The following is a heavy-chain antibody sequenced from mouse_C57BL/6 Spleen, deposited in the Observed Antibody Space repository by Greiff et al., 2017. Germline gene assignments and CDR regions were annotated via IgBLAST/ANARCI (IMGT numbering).Heavy chain of an antibody. CDR2: IHPNSGST. CDR1: GYTFTSYW. V-gene: IGHV1-64*01. D-gene: IGHD2-5*01. J-gene: IGHJ4*01. Sequence: VQLQQPGAELVKPGASVKLSCKASGYTFTSYWMHWVKQRPGQGLEWIGMIHPNSGSTNYNEKFKSKATLTVDKSARTAYMQLSSLTSEDYAVYYCARWGYSNYDAMDYWGQGTSVTVSS. CDR3: ARWGYSNYDAMDY.